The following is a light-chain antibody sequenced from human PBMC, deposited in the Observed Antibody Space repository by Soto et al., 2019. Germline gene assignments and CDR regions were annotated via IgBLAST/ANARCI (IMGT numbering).Light chain of an antibody. J-gene: IGKJ1*01. Sequence: DIQMTQSPSSVSASVGDRVTITCRASQYIAGWLAWYQPRPGKAPDLLIYGASNLQTETPSRLSGSGSETDFTLTISSLQPEDVAIYYCQQAYSFPPTFCQGTKVEVK. V-gene: IGKV1-12*01. CDR3: QQAYSFPPT. CDR2: GAS. CDR1: QYIAGW.